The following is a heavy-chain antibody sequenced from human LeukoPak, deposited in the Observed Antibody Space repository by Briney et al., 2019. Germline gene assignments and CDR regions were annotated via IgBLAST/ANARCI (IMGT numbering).Heavy chain of an antibody. CDR1: GFTFSSYP. D-gene: IGHD6-13*01. V-gene: IGHV3-30-3*01. Sequence: PGRSLRLSCAASGFTFSSYPMHWVRQAPGKGLEWVAVISYGGSNKYYADSVKGRFTISRDNSKTTLYLQMNSLRAEDTAVYYCARDRDIAAAAYYFDYWGQGTLVTVSS. CDR2: ISYGGSNK. J-gene: IGHJ4*02. CDR3: ARDRDIAAAAYYFDY.